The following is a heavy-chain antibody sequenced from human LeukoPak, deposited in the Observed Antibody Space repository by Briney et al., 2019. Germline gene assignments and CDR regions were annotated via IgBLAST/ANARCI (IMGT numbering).Heavy chain of an antibody. D-gene: IGHD1-26*01. V-gene: IGHV3-7*03. CDR2: IKQDGSEK. CDR1: GFTFSSYW. CDR3: ARELRGSGSYPGDY. Sequence: GGSLRLSCAASGFTFSSYWMSWVRQAPGKGLEWVANIKQDGSEKYYVDSVKGRFTISSDNAKNSLYLQMNSLRAEDTAVYYCARELRGSGSYPGDYWGQGTLVTVSS. J-gene: IGHJ4*02.